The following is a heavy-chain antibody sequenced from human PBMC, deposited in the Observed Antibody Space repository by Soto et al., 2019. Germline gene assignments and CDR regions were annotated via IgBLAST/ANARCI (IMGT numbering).Heavy chain of an antibody. Sequence: EVHLLESGGGLVHPGGSLRLSCAASGFSFSSYVMGWVRQAPGKGLEWVSAIGGTSGSTYYADSVKGRFIIYRDNSKNMLNVQMNNLRAEDTAIYYCAKRMGEGFFDYWGQGALVTVSS. CDR3: AKRMGEGFFDY. CDR2: IGGTSGST. V-gene: IGHV3-23*01. D-gene: IGHD3-16*01. CDR1: GFSFSSYV. J-gene: IGHJ4*02.